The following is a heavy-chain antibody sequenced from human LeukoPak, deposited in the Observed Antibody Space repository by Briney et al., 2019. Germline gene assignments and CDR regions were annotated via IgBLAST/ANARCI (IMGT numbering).Heavy chain of an antibody. CDR3: ARRQVVISAYDAFDI. Sequence: PSETLSLTCTVSGGSISSSSYYWGWIRQPPGKGLEWIGSIYYSGSTYYNPSLKSRVTISVDTSKNQFSLKLSSVTAADTAVYYCARRQVVISAYDAFDIWGQGTMVTVSS. CDR2: IYYSGST. J-gene: IGHJ3*02. V-gene: IGHV4-39*07. D-gene: IGHD3-22*01. CDR1: GGSISSSSYY.